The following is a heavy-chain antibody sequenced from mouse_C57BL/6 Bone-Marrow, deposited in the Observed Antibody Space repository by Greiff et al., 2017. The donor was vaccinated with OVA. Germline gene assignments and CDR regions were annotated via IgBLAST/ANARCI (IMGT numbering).Heavy chain of an antibody. Sequence: QVQLQQSGAELAKPGASVKLSCKASGYTFTSYWMHWVKQRPGQGLEWIGYINPSSGYTKYNQKFKDKATLTADKSSSTADMQLSSLTYEDSAVYYCARDYGSRYYAMDYWGQGTSVTVSS. CDR1: GYTFTSYW. CDR2: INPSSGYT. J-gene: IGHJ4*01. CDR3: ARDYGSRYYAMDY. D-gene: IGHD1-1*01. V-gene: IGHV1-7*01.